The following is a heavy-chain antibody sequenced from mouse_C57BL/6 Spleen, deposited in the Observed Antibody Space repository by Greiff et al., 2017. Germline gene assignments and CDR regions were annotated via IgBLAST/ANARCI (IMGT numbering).Heavy chain of an antibody. V-gene: IGHV1-26*01. CDR3: ARAAYGSRGDWYFDV. Sequence: EVQLQQSGPELVKPGASVKISCKASGYTFTDYYMNWVKQSHGKSLEWIGDINPNNGGTSYNQKFKGKATLTVDKSSSTAYMELRSLTSEDSAVYYCARAAYGSRGDWYFDVWGTGTTVTVSS. CDR2: INPNNGGT. D-gene: IGHD1-1*01. J-gene: IGHJ1*03. CDR1: GYTFTDYY.